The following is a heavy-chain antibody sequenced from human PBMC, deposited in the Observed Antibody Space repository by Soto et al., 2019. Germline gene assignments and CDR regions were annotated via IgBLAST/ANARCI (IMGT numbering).Heavy chain of an antibody. J-gene: IGHJ6*02. CDR2: IYYSGST. Sequence: SETLSLTCTVSGGSISSGDYYWSWIRQPPGKGLEWIGYIYYSGSTYYNPSLKSRVTMTRDTSTSTVYMELSSLRSEDTAVYYCARKAYGMDVWGQGTTVTVSS. CDR1: GGSISSGDYY. CDR3: ARKAYGMDV. V-gene: IGHV4-30-4*02.